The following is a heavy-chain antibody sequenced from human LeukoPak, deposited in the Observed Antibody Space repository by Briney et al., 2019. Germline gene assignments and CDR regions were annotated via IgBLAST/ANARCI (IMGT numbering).Heavy chain of an antibody. J-gene: IGHJ3*02. V-gene: IGHV3-11*04. CDR2: ISSSGSTI. CDR1: GGSFSGYY. CDR3: ARDPYSSSPQAFDI. D-gene: IGHD6-6*01. Sequence: LSLTCAVYGGSFSGYYWSWIRQPPGKGLEWVSYISSSGSTIYYADSVKGRFTISRDNAKNSLYLQMNSLRAGDTAVYYCARDPYSSSPQAFDIWGQGTMVTVSS.